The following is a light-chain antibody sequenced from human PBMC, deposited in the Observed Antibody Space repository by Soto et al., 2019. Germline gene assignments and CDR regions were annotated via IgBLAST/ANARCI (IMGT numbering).Light chain of an antibody. CDR1: QSVRDSY. J-gene: IGKJ4*01. CDR3: QQYNTWPRAT. CDR2: DTS. V-gene: IGKV3-15*01. Sequence: EIVLTHSPGTLSLSPCETATLSFSAIQSVRDSYLAWYQQKPGQAPRLLIYDTSSRATGFPARFSGSGSGTEFNLIISSLQSEDFGVYYCQQYNTWPRATFGGGTKVDI.